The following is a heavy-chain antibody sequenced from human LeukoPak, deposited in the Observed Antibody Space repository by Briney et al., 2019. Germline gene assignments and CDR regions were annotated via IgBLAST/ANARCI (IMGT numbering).Heavy chain of an antibody. J-gene: IGHJ4*02. CDR3: AKDFSSSFWFLDY. Sequence: GGSLRLSCAASGFSFSYYAMHWVRQAPGKGLEWVAVISNNGTNKNYADSVKGRFTISRDNSKNTLYLQMNSLRAEDTAVYYCAKDFSSSFWFLDYWGQGTLVTVSS. CDR2: ISNNGTNK. D-gene: IGHD6-6*01. CDR1: GFSFSYYA. V-gene: IGHV3-30*07.